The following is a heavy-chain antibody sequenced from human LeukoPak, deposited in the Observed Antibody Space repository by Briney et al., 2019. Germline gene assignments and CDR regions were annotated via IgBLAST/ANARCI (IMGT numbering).Heavy chain of an antibody. D-gene: IGHD2-15*01. CDR1: GFTFSSYS. Sequence: GGSLRLSCVASGFTFSSYSMNWVRQAPGKGLEWVSSISSSSSYIYYADSVKGRFTISRDNAKNSLYLQMNSLRAEDTAVYYCARDIVVVVAALRSQAFDIWGQGTMVTVSS. V-gene: IGHV3-21*01. J-gene: IGHJ3*02. CDR2: ISSSSSYI. CDR3: ARDIVVVVAALRSQAFDI.